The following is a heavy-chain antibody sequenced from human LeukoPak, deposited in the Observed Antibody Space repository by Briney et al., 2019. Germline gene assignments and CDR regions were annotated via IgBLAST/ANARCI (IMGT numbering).Heavy chain of an antibody. Sequence: TGGSLRLFCAASGLTVSSSYMSWVRQAPGKGLDWVSTISSGGGTNYADSVKGRFTISRDSSENTLSLQMNSLRGEDTAVYYCTRDRGSIGDLDYWGDGPLGTVSS. J-gene: IGHJ4*01. CDR3: TRDRGSIGDLDY. CDR2: ISSGGGT. D-gene: IGHD1-26*01. CDR1: GLTVSSSY. V-gene: IGHV3-66*01.